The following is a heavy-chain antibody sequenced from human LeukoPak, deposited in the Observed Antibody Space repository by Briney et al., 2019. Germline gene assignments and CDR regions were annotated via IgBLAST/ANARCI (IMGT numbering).Heavy chain of an antibody. CDR2: MNPNSGNT. CDR3: ASIMYSSGWYFDAFDI. CDR1: GYTFTSYD. J-gene: IGHJ3*02. V-gene: IGHV1-8*03. D-gene: IGHD6-19*01. Sequence: ASVKVSCKASGYTFTSYDINWVRQATGQGLEWMGWMNPNSGNTGYAQKFQGRVTITRNTSISTAYMELSSLRSEDTAVYYCASIMYSSGWYFDAFDIWGQGTMVTVSS.